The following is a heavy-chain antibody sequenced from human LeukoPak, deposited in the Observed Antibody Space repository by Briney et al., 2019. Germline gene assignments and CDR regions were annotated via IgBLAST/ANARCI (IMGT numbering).Heavy chain of an antibody. CDR1: GYTFTGYY. J-gene: IGHJ3*02. CDR2: INPNSGGT. V-gene: IGHV1-2*04. CDR3: AILAAAGPPLDAFDI. Sequence: ASVKVSCKASGYTFTGYYMHWVRQAPGQGLEWMGWINPNSGGTNYAQKFQGWVTMTRDTSISTAYMELSRLRSDDTAVYYCAILAAAGPPLDAFDIWGQGTMVTVSS. D-gene: IGHD6-13*01.